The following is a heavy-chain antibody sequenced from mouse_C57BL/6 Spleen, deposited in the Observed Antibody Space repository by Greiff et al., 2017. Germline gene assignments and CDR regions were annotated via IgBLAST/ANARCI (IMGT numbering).Heavy chain of an antibody. Sequence: VQLQQSGAELVRPGASVKFSCTASGFNIKDDYMHWVKQRPEQGLEWIGWIDPENGDTEYASKFQGKATITADTSSNTAYLQLSSLTSEDTAVYYCPITAVGGYFDVWGTGTTVTVSS. D-gene: IGHD1-1*01. CDR2: IDPENGDT. V-gene: IGHV14-4*01. CDR3: PITAVGGYFDV. J-gene: IGHJ1*03. CDR1: GFNIKDDY.